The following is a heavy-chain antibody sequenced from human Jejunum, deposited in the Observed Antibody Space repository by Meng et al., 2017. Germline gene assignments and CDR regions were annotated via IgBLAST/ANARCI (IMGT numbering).Heavy chain of an antibody. V-gene: IGHV4-4*02. CDR3: ARAIRERYFDS. D-gene: IGHD1-14*01. Sequence: QVHLQESWPGLVKPSGTLSPTCTVSGVSTTAPFYWTWIRQAPGKGLEWIGEVWPSGATYYNPSLSSRITISRDTSNNQFSLEVAFLTAADTAVYYCARAIRERYFDSWGQGTLVTVSS. J-gene: IGHJ4*02. CDR1: GVSTTAPFY. CDR2: VWPSGAT.